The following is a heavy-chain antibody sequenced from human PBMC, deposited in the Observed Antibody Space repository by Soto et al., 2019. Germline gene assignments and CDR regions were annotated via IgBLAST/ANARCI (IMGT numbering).Heavy chain of an antibody. CDR1: GFTFSNAW. V-gene: IGHV3-15*02. CDR2: IKSKTDGGTT. J-gene: IGHJ4*02. CDR3: ATKRTGITTIGPGY. D-gene: IGHD1-20*01. Sequence: EVQLVESGGALVKPGGSLRLSCAASGFTFSNAWMSWVRQAPGKGLEWVGRIKSKTDGGTTDYAAAVEGRFTISREDSKNTMYLQMDSLKTEDTAVYYCATKRTGITTIGPGYCGQGTLVTVSS.